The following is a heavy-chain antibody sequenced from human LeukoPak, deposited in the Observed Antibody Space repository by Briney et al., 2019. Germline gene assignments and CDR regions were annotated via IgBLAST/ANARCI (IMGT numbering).Heavy chain of an antibody. V-gene: IGHV4-4*02. Sequence: PSETLSLTCAVSGVSISSSYWWGWVRQPPGKGLEWLGVVYQSGSTNYNPSLKSRITISVDTSKNQFSLKVNSVTAADTAVYYCARLTGYMIEDYFDYWGQGTLVTVSS. CDR2: VYQSGST. CDR3: ARLTGYMIEDYFDY. J-gene: IGHJ4*02. CDR1: GVSISSSYW. D-gene: IGHD3-22*01.